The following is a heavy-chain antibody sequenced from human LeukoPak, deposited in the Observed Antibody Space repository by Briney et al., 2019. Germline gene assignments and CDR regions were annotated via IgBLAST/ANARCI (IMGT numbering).Heavy chain of an antibody. CDR1: GYTFTSYD. V-gene: IGHV1-8*03. J-gene: IGHJ5*02. D-gene: IGHD3-10*01. Sequence: ASVKVSCKASGYTFTSYDINWVRQATGQGLEWMGWMNPNSGNTGYAQKFQGRVTITRNTSISTAYMELSSLRSEDTAVYYCARGRLVRGNYNWFDPWGQGTLVTVSS. CDR3: ARGRLVRGNYNWFDP. CDR2: MNPNSGNT.